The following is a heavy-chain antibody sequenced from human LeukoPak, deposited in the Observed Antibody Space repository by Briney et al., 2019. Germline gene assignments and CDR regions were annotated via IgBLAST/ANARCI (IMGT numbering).Heavy chain of an antibody. CDR1: GFTFSSYA. CDR2: ISCSGGST. V-gene: IGHV3-23*01. CDR3: AKDSQDGYGGNSLDY. D-gene: IGHD4-23*01. Sequence: GGSLRLSCAASGFTFSSYAMSWVRQAPGKGLEWVSAISCSGGSTYYADSVKGRFTISRDNSKNTLYLQMNSLRAEDTAVYYCAKDSQDGYGGNSLDYWGQGTLVTVSS. J-gene: IGHJ4*02.